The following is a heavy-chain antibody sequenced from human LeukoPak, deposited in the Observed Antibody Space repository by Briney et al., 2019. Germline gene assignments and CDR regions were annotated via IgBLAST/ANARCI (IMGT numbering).Heavy chain of an antibody. Sequence: ASVKVSCKASGYTSTNYDINWVRQATGQGLEWMGWMNTNSGNRGYAQKFQGRVTMTRDTSISTAYMELSSLRSDDTAVYYCASVTGSIDYWGQGTLVTVSS. V-gene: IGHV1-8*01. J-gene: IGHJ4*02. CDR3: ASVTGSIDY. CDR2: MNTNSGNR. CDR1: GYTSTNYD. D-gene: IGHD1-26*01.